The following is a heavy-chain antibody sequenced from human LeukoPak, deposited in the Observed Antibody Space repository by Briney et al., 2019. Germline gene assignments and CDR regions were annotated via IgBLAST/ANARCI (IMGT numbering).Heavy chain of an antibody. CDR1: GYTFTSYG. Sequence: ASVKVSCKASGYTFTSYGISWVRQAPGQGLEWMGWISAYNGNTNYAQKLQGRVTMTTDTSTSTAYMELRSLRSDDTAVYYCARADYGDYAYYYYMDVWGKGTTVTVSS. CDR2: ISAYNGNT. V-gene: IGHV1-18*01. CDR3: ARADYGDYAYYYYMDV. D-gene: IGHD4-17*01. J-gene: IGHJ6*03.